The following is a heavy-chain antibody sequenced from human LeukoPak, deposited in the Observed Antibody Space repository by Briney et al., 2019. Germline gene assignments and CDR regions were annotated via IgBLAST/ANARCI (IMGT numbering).Heavy chain of an antibody. D-gene: IGHD5-18*01. CDR2: IYPGDSDT. Sequence: GESLQISCKGSGYSFTIYWVGWVRQMPGKGLEWMAIIYPGDSDTRYSPSIQGQVTISADKSISTAYLQWSSLKASDTAMYYCASAVDTARYYFDYWGQGTLVTVSS. CDR1: GYSFTIYW. V-gene: IGHV5-51*01. J-gene: IGHJ4*02. CDR3: ASAVDTARYYFDY.